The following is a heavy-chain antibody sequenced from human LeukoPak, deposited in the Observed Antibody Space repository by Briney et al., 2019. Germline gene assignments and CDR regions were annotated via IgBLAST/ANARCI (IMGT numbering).Heavy chain of an antibody. CDR3: ARVSQLLAI. CDR1: GYSFTSYY. J-gene: IGHJ3*02. V-gene: IGHV1-46*01. CDR2: INPSGGST. Sequence: ASVKVSCKASGYSFTSYYMHWVRQAPGQGLEWMGIINPSGGSTSYAQKFQGRVTMTRDMSTSTVYMELSSLRSDDTAVYYCARVSQLLAIWGQGTMVTVSS. D-gene: IGHD5-24*01.